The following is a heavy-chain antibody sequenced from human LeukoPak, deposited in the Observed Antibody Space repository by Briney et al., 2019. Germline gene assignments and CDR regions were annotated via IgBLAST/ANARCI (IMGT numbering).Heavy chain of an antibody. D-gene: IGHD2-21*01. CDR1: GFTFSSYW. V-gene: IGHV3-74*01. CDR3: ARGGFYSFDAFAI. J-gene: IGHJ3*02. Sequence: GGSLGLSCAASGFTFSSYWMHWVRHAPGKGLMWVSRVSGDGTSTTYAATVKGRFTISRDNAQNTLYLQMNSPRAEDTAVYYCARGGFYSFDAFAIWGQGTMVTVSA. CDR2: VSGDGTST.